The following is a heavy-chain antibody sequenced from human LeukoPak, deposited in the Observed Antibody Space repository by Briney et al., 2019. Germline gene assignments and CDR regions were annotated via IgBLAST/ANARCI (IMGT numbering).Heavy chain of an antibody. V-gene: IGHV4-34*01. J-gene: IGHJ4*02. CDR1: GGSFSGYY. Sequence: SETLSLTCAVYGGSFSGYYWSWIRQPPGKGLEWIGEINHSGSTNHNPSLKSRVTISVDTSKNQFSLKLSSVTAADTAVYYCARYSSSWPGDYWGQGTLVTVSS. D-gene: IGHD6-13*01. CDR3: ARYSSSWPGDY. CDR2: INHSGST.